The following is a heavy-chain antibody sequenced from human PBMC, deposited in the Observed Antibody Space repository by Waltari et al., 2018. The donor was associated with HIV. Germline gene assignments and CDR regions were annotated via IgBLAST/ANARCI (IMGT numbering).Heavy chain of an antibody. D-gene: IGHD1-26*01. J-gene: IGHJ4*02. CDR2: IAYDAGNK. CDR3: AKDKGGVTYIFDY. CDR1: GFTFSTYG. Sequence: QVQLVESGGGVVQPGRSLRLSCAASGFTFSTYGMHWVRQAPGKGLEWVAFIAYDAGNKYFADSVKGRFILSRDHSKNILSLQMNSLRTEDTAVYYCAKDKGGVTYIFDYWGQGTLVTVSS. V-gene: IGHV3-30*18.